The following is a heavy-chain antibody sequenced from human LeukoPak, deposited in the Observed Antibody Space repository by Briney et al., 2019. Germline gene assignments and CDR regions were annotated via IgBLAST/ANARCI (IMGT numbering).Heavy chain of an antibody. Sequence: SETLSLTCAVSGASISSNNWWSWVRQPPGKGLEWIGEIFFTGTTTYNPSLKSRVSMSLDKSKNQFSLNLTSVTAADTAIYYCARVYCSSNSCYLDYWSQGTLVTVSS. J-gene: IGHJ4*02. V-gene: IGHV4-4*02. CDR3: ARVYCSSNSCYLDY. CDR1: GASISSNNW. CDR2: IFFTGTT. D-gene: IGHD2-2*01.